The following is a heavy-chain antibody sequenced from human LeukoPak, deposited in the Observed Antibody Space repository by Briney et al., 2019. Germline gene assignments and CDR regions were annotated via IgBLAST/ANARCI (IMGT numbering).Heavy chain of an antibody. J-gene: IGHJ4*02. Sequence: GGSLRLSCAASGFTFSNHGMNWVRQTPGKGLEWVSAISGSGGSTYYADSVKGRFTISRDNSKNTLYLQMNSLRAEDTALYYCAKAGTYYFDYWGQGTLVTVSS. CDR1: GFTFSNHG. V-gene: IGHV3-23*01. CDR2: ISGSGGST. D-gene: IGHD3-10*01. CDR3: AKAGTYYFDY.